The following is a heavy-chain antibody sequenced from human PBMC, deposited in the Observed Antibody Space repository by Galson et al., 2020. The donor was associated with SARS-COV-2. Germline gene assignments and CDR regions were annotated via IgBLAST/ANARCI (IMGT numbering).Heavy chain of an antibody. CDR3: ARRKYYNYYMDV. J-gene: IGHJ6*03. V-gene: IGHV4-39*01. CDR2: ISYTGIT. CDR1: GGSISTSSDY. Sequence: SETLSLTCTVSGGSISTSSDYWGWIRQPPGKGLEWIGTISYTGITYYNPSLKSRVFISVDTSKNQFSLTLSSVTAADTGVYYCARRKYYNYYMDVWGKGTTVTMSS.